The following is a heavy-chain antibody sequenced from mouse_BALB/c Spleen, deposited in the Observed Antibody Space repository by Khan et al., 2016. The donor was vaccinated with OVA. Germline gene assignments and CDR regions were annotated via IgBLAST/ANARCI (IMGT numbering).Heavy chain of an antibody. CDR2: ISYSGRT. CDR1: GYSITSDYA. V-gene: IGHV3-2*02. J-gene: IGHJ2*01. Sequence: EVQLQESGPGLVKPSQSLSLTCTVTGYSITSDYAWNWIRQFPGNKLEWMGYISYSGRTSYNPSLKSRISITRDPSKNQFFLQLNSVTTEDKATYYCARSVTITTVVATDFDYWGQGTTLTVSS. D-gene: IGHD1-1*01. CDR3: ARSVTITTVVATDFDY.